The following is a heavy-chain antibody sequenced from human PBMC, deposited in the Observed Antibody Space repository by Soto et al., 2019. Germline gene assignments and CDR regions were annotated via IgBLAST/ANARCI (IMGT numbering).Heavy chain of an antibody. V-gene: IGHV1-8*01. J-gene: IGHJ5*02. CDR3: ARGHMREYCSGGSCYPRGWFDP. Sequence: GASVKVSCKASGYTFTSYDINWVRQATGQGLEWMGWMNPNSGNTGYAQKFQGRVTMTRNTSISTAYMELSSLRSEDTAVYYCARGHMREYCSGGSCYPRGWFDPWGQGTLVTVSS. CDR2: MNPNSGNT. D-gene: IGHD2-15*01. CDR1: GYTFTSYD.